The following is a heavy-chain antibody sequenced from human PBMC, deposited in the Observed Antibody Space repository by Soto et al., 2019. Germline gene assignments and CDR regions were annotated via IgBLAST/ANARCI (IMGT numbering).Heavy chain of an antibody. D-gene: IGHD2-15*01. CDR1: GGRIYRSGYC. Sequence: ETLPLTCTVSGGRIYRSGYCWGWIRQPPGRGLEWIGNIDYNGVTYSNPSLKSRVTISRDTSKNQFSLKLTSVTAADTSLYYCGKVLVGATGHTDSDAWGPGTLVTVSS. CDR3: GKVLVGATGHTDSDA. J-gene: IGHJ5*02. CDR2: IDYNGVT. V-gene: IGHV4-39*01.